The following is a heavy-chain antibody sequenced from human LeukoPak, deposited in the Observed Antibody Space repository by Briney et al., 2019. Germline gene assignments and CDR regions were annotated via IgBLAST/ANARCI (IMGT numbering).Heavy chain of an antibody. CDR2: ISYDGSNK. CDR3: AGTRDAFDI. CDR1: GFTFSSYG. V-gene: IGHV3-30*03. D-gene: IGHD1-1*01. Sequence: GRSLRLSCAASGFTFSSYGMHWVRQAPGKGLEWVAVISYDGSNKYYADSVKGRFTISRDNSKNTLYLQMNSLRAEDTAVYYCAGTRDAFDIWGQGTMVTVSS. J-gene: IGHJ3*02.